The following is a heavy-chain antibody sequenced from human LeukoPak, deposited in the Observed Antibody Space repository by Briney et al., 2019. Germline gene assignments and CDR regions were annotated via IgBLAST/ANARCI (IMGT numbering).Heavy chain of an antibody. CDR2: IWYDGSNK. V-gene: IGHV3-33*01. J-gene: IGHJ4*02. D-gene: IGHD3-3*01. Sequence: GGSLRLSCAASGFTSSSYGMHWVRQAPGKGLEWVAVIWYDGSNKYYADSVKGRFTISRDNSKNTLYLQMNSLRAEDTAVYYCARDSQEYYDFWSGYYEGFFDYWGQGTLVTVSS. CDR3: ARDSQEYYDFWSGYYEGFFDY. CDR1: GFTSSSYG.